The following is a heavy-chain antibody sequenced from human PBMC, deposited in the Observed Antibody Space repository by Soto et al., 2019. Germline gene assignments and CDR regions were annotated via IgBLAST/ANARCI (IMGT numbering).Heavy chain of an antibody. CDR3: ARDGPPSSWYYYYGMDV. D-gene: IGHD6-13*01. CDR2: IIGSGGST. CDR1: GFTFNSYA. V-gene: IGHV3-23*01. Sequence: GGSLRLSCAASGFTFNSYAMSWVRQAPGKGLEWVSTIIGSGGSTYYADSVKGRFSVSRDNSKNTLYLQMNSLRAEDTAVYYCARDGPPSSWYYYYGMDVWGQGTTVTVSS. J-gene: IGHJ6*02.